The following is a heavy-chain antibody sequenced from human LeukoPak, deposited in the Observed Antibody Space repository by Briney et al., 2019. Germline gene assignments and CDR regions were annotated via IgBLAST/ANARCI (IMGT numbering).Heavy chain of an antibody. CDR3: ARANYHGSGSYCDY. CDR1: GYTFTSYG. D-gene: IGHD3-10*01. Sequence: GASVKVSCKASGYTFTSYGISWVRQAPGQGLEWMGWISAYNGNTNYAQKLQGRVTMTTDQSTTTAYMELRSLRSDDTAVYYCARANYHGSGSYCDYWGQGTLVTVSS. CDR2: ISAYNGNT. V-gene: IGHV1-18*01. J-gene: IGHJ4*02.